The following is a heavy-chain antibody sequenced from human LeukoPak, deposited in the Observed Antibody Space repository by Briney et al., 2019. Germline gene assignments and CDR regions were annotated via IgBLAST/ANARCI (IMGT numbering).Heavy chain of an antibody. J-gene: IGHJ4*02. CDR1: GFTFSDYY. D-gene: IGHD3-22*01. Sequence: GGSLRLSRAASGFTFSDYYMSWIRQAPGKGLEWVSYISSSGSTIYYADSVKGRFTISRDNAKNSLYLQMNSLRAEDTAVYYCARSPPPYYYDSSGYLYFDYWGQGTLVTVSS. V-gene: IGHV3-11*01. CDR2: ISSSGSTI. CDR3: ARSPPPYYYDSSGYLYFDY.